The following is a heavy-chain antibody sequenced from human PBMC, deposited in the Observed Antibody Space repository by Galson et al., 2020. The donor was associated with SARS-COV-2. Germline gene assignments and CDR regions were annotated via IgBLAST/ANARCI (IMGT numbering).Heavy chain of an antibody. CDR3: ATGLAHCSSTSCYTNWLDP. Sequence: ASVKVSCKVSGYTLTELSMHWVRQAPGKGLEWMGGFDPEDGETIYAQKFQGRVTMTEDTSTDTAYMELSSLRSEDTAVYYCATGLAHCSSTSCYTNWLDPWGQGTLVTVSS. J-gene: IGHJ5*02. D-gene: IGHD2-2*02. CDR1: GYTLTELS. CDR2: FDPEDGET. V-gene: IGHV1-24*01.